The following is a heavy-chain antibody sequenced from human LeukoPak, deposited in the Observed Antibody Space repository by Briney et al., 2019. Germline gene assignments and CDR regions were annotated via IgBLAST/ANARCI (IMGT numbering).Heavy chain of an antibody. CDR2: INTDGSGT. Sequence: PGGSLRLSCAASGFTFSSYWMHWVRQAPGEGLVWISRINTDGSGTGYADSVKGRFTISRDNAKNTLYLQLNSLRAEDTAVYYCARGHYSAMDVWGQGTTVTVSS. CDR3: ARGHYSAMDV. CDR1: GFTFSSYW. J-gene: IGHJ6*02. V-gene: IGHV3-74*01.